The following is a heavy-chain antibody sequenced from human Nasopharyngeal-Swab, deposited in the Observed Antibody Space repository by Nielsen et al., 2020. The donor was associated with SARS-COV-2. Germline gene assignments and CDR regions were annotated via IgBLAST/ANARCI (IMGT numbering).Heavy chain of an antibody. J-gene: IGHJ3*02. CDR2: ISSSSSYI. Sequence: GGSLRLSCAASGFTFSSYSMNWVRQAPGKGLEWVSSISSSSSYIYYADSVKGRFTISRDNAKNSLYLQMNSLRAEDTAVYYCARPPHGGPVALKNAFDIWGQGTMVTVSS. CDR1: GFTFSSYS. D-gene: IGHD3-16*01. V-gene: IGHV3-21*01. CDR3: ARPPHGGPVALKNAFDI.